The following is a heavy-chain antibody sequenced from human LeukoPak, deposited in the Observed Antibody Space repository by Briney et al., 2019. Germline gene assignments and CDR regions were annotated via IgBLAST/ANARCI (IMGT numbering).Heavy chain of an antibody. CDR3: ASTISTGAGIDS. CDR2: IWHDGSRT. J-gene: IGHJ4*02. Sequence: GGSLRLSCATSGFTFDKYGIHWVRQAPGKGLEWVAVIWHDGSRTHYADSVKGRFTISRDNSKDTAFLQMSSLTVEDTAVYYCASTISTGAGIDSWGQGTLVTVSS. V-gene: IGHV3-33*03. CDR1: GFTFDKYG. D-gene: IGHD1-26*01.